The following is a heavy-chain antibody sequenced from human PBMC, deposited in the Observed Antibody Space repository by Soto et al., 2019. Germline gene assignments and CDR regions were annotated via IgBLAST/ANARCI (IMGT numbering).Heavy chain of an antibody. CDR1: GFTFSHAW. CDR3: CVVKRLDQYSTSGYWFDP. V-gene: IGHV3-15*01. J-gene: IGHJ5*02. CDR2: IKSKADGETK. D-gene: IGHD2-15*01. Sequence: VGSLRLSCAASGFTFSHAWMSWVRQAPGKGLEWVGRIKSKADGETKDYGAPVRGRFTISRDDAKDTLYLQMNSLRIEDTAVYYCCVVKRLDQYSTSGYWFDPWGPGTLVTVSS.